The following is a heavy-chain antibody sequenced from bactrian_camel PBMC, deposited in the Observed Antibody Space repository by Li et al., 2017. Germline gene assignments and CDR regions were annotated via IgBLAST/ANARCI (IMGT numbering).Heavy chain of an antibody. D-gene: IGHD1*01. J-gene: IGHJ4*01. CDR3: VGGDFTY. Sequence: DVQLVESGGGLVEPGGSLRLSCAASGFQFSDWGMTWVRQAPGKGLEWISRIRATSTTVYADSVKGRFTISRDNAKNTLYLQMSSLKSEDTARYYCVGGDFTYWGQGTQVTVS. CDR1: GFQFSDWG. CDR2: IRATSTT. V-gene: IGHV3S2*01.